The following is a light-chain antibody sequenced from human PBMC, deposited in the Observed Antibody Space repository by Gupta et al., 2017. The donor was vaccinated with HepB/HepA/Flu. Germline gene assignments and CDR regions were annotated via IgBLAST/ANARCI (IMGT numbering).Light chain of an antibody. CDR2: ADD. V-gene: IGLV1-44*01. Sequence: SVLTQPPSASGTPGQRVTISCSGSSSNLGRDVVNWYQQFPGTAPKRLMYADDQRPSGVPDRFSAYKSGTYASRDTRGLQSEDEADDYWAAWDDSLRGWVFGGGTKLTVL. CDR3: AAWDDSLRGWV. CDR1: SSNLGRDV. J-gene: IGLJ3*02.